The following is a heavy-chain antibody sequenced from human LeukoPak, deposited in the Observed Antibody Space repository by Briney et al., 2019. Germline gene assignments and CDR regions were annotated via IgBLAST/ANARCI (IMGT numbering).Heavy chain of an antibody. CDR2: IYHSGTT. J-gene: IGHJ4*02. V-gene: IGHV4-38-2*02. D-gene: IGHD3-10*01. CDR1: GYSISSGYY. CDR3: ARGIVYGSGSYYKAYYFDS. Sequence: NSSETLSLTCTVSGYSISSGYYWGWIRQPPGKGLEWIGSIYHSGTTNYNPSLASRVTVSVDTSKNQFSLNLTSVTAADTAVYFCARGIVYGSGSYYKAYYFDSWGQGTLVTVSS.